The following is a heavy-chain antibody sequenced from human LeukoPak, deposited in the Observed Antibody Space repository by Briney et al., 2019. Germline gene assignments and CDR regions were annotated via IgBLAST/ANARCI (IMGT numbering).Heavy chain of an antibody. J-gene: IGHJ4*02. V-gene: IGHV4-39*01. CDR1: GGSISSNAYY. CDR2: IYYSGST. CDR3: ARHGATSEYYLDY. Sequence: KPSETLSLTCTVSGGSISSNAYYWGWIRQPPGKGLEWIGSIYYSGSTYYKSSLKSRVTIFVDTSKNQFSLKLSSVTAADTAVYYCARHGATSEYYLDYWGQGILVTVSS. D-gene: IGHD6-6*01.